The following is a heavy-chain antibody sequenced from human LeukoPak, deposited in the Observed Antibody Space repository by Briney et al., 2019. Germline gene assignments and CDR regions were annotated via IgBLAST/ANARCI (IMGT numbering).Heavy chain of an antibody. J-gene: IGHJ4*02. CDR2: IWYDGSNK. V-gene: IGHV3-33*01. Sequence: TGGSLRLSCAASGFTFSSYGMHWVRQAPGKGLEWVAVIWYDGSNKYYADPVKGRFTISRDNSKNTLYLQMNSLRAEDTAVYYCARDLSGYYLSNNFDYWGQGTLVTVSS. CDR3: ARDLSGYYLSNNFDY. CDR1: GFTFSSYG. D-gene: IGHD3-22*01.